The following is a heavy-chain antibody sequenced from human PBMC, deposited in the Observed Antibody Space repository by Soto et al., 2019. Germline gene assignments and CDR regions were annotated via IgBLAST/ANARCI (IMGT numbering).Heavy chain of an antibody. Sequence: QVQLQQWGAGLLKPSETLSLTCAVYGGSFSGYYWSWIRQPPGKGLEWIGEINHSGSTNYNPSLKNRVTISVDTSKNQFSLKLSSVTAADTAVYYCARNYYYGSGSYYIRPIRFDYWGQGTLVTVSS. CDR3: ARNYYYGSGSYYIRPIRFDY. D-gene: IGHD3-10*01. CDR2: INHSGST. CDR1: GGSFSGYY. V-gene: IGHV4-34*01. J-gene: IGHJ4*02.